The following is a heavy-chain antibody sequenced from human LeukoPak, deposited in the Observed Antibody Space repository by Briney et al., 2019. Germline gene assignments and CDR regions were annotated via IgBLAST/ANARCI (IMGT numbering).Heavy chain of an antibody. CDR2: INSVGSST. Sequence: PGGSLRLSCAASGFTFGSYWMHWVRQAPGKGLVWVSRINSVGSSTDYADSVKGRFTVSRDNAKNTLFLQMSSLRAEDTAIYYCAGGLSVNWFDPWGQGTLVTVSS. CDR3: AGGLSVNWFDP. CDR1: GFTFGSYW. V-gene: IGHV3-74*01. D-gene: IGHD3-16*01. J-gene: IGHJ5*02.